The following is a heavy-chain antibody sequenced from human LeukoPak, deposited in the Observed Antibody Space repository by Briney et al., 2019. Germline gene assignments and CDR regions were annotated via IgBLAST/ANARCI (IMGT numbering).Heavy chain of an antibody. J-gene: IGHJ4*02. CDR2: ISGSGGST. D-gene: IGHD6-13*01. CDR3: AKDRGAAAGSLPPDDY. V-gene: IGHV3-23*01. CDR1: GFTFSSYA. Sequence: PGGSLRLSCAASGFTFSSYAMSWVRQAPGEGLEWVSAISGSGGSTYYADSVKGRFTISRDNSKNTLYLQMNSLRAEDAAVYYCAKDRGAAAGSLPPDDYWGQGTLVTVSS.